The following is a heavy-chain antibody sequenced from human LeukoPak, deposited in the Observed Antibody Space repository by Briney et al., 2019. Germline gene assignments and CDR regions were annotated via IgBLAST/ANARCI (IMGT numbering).Heavy chain of an antibody. CDR3: ARSTRRHCTGGVCYIDPFDY. Sequence: SETLSLTCTVSGGSISSYYWSWLRQPAGKGLEWIGRIYTSGSTNYNPSLKSRVTMSVDTSKNHFSLKLSSVTAEDTAVYYCARSTRRHCTGGVCYIDPFDYWGQGTLVTVSS. CDR1: GGSISSYY. D-gene: IGHD2-8*02. CDR2: IYTSGST. J-gene: IGHJ4*02. V-gene: IGHV4-4*07.